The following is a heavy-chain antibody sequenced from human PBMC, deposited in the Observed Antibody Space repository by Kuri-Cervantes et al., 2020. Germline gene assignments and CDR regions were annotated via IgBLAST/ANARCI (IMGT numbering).Heavy chain of an antibody. CDR3: ARGLRNYYGSGSYYKPTPRYYYIDV. CDR2: INHSGST. J-gene: IGHJ6*03. Sequence: GSLRLSCAVYGGSFSGYYWSWIRQPPGKGLEWIGEINHSGSTNYNPSLKSRVTISVDTSKNQFSLKLSSVTAAATAVYYCARGLRNYYGSGSYYKPTPRYYYIDVWGKGTTVTVSS. CDR1: GGSFSGYY. V-gene: IGHV4-34*01. D-gene: IGHD3-10*01.